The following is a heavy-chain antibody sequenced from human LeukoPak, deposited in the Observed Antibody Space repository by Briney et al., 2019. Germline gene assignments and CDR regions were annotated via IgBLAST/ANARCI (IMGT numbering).Heavy chain of an antibody. CDR3: ARGSAYYDFWSGGWYYYYYMDV. Sequence: GASVKVSCKASGYTFTSYDINWVRQATGQGLEWMGWMNPNSGNTGYAQKFQGRVTITRNTSISTAYMELSSLRSEDTAVYYCARGSAYYDFWSGGWYYYYYMDVWGKGTTVTVSS. J-gene: IGHJ6*03. CDR2: MNPNSGNT. CDR1: GYTFTSYD. V-gene: IGHV1-8*03. D-gene: IGHD3-3*01.